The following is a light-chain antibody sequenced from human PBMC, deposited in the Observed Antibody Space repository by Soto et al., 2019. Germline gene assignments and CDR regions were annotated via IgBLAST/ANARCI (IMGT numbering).Light chain of an antibody. V-gene: IGLV2-14*01. J-gene: IGLJ2*01. Sequence: QSALTQPASVSGSPGQSITISCTGTSSDVAYYDYVSWYQQHPGKAPKLMIYEVSNRPSGVSHRFSGSKSDSTASLTISGLQAQDEADYYCCSYTTSSTLVFCRVPKLTVL. CDR2: EVS. CDR3: CSYTTSSTLV. CDR1: SSDVAYYDY.